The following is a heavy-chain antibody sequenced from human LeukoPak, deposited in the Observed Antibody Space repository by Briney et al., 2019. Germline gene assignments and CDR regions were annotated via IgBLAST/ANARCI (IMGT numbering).Heavy chain of an antibody. J-gene: IGHJ4*02. V-gene: IGHV5-51*01. Sequence: GGSLRLSCAASGFTFSYYWIGWVRQMPGKGLEWMGIIYPRDSDTRYSPSFQGQVTVPADKSISTAYLQWNTLEASDTAMYYCARRQYSGYDFDFWGQGTLVTVSS. CDR3: ARRQYSGYDFDF. CDR1: GFTFSYYW. D-gene: IGHD5-12*01. CDR2: IYPRDSDT.